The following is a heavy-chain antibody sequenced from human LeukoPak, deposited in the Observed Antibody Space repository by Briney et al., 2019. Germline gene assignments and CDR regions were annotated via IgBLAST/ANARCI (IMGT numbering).Heavy chain of an antibody. CDR2: IYTSGST. CDR3: ARDGRTGYLDYYYYMDV. V-gene: IGHV4-4*07. CDR1: GGSISSYY. J-gene: IGHJ6*03. D-gene: IGHD3/OR15-3a*01. Sequence: SETLSLTCTVSGGSISSYYWSWIRQPAGKGLEWIGRIYTSGSTNYNPSLKSRVTMSVDTSKNQFSLKLSSVTAADTAVYYCARDGRTGYLDYYYYMDVWGKGTTVTISS.